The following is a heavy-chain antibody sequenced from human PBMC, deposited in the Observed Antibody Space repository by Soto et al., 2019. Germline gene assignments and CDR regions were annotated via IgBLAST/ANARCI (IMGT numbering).Heavy chain of an antibody. V-gene: IGHV1-24*01. J-gene: IGHJ3*02. D-gene: IGHD3-10*01. CDR1: GYTLTELS. CDR3: ATNSPRPFYYGSGMAFDI. CDR2: FDPEDGET. Sequence: QVQLVQSGAEVKKPGASVKVSCKVSGYTLTELSMHWVRQAPGKGLEWMGGFDPEDGETIYAQKCQGRVTMTEDTSTDTAYMELSSLRSEDTAVYYCATNSPRPFYYGSGMAFDIWGQGTMVTVSS.